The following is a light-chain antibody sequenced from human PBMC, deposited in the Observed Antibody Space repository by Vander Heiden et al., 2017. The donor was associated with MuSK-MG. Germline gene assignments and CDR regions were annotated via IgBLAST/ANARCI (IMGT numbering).Light chain of an antibody. CDR3: QQCDSTSYT. CDR1: QSISSY. CDR2: AAS. Sequence: DIQMTQSPSSLSASVGDRVTITCQASQSISSYLNWYQQKPGKAPKLLIYAASSLQSGVPSRFSGSGSGTDFTLTISSLQPEDFATYYCQQCDSTSYTFGQGTKMEIK. J-gene: IGKJ2*01. V-gene: IGKV1-39*01.